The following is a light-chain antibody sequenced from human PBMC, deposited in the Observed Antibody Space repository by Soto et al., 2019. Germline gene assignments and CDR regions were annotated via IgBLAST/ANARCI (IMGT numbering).Light chain of an antibody. Sequence: QSVPTQPPSVSGAPGQRVTISCTGSSSNIGAGYDVHWYQQLPGTAPKLLIYGDSNRPSGVPDRFSGSKSGTSASLAITGLQAEDEADNYCQSYDSSLSAYVVFGGGTKLTVL. CDR3: QSYDSSLSAYVV. V-gene: IGLV1-40*01. CDR1: SSNIGAGYD. CDR2: GDS. J-gene: IGLJ2*01.